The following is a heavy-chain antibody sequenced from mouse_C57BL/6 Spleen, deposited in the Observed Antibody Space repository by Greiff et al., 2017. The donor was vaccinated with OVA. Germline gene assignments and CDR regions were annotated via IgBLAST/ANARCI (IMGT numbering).Heavy chain of an antibody. D-gene: IGHD1-1*01. CDR1: GFSLTSYG. J-gene: IGHJ1*03. Sequence: QVQLQQSGPGLVQPSQRLSITCTVSGFSLTSYGVHWVRQSPGKGLEWLGVIWSGGSTDYNAAFISRLSISKDNSKSQVFFKMNSLQADDTAIYYCARNTDYYGSSHWYFDVWGTGTTVTVSS. CDR3: ARNTDYYGSSHWYFDV. CDR2: IWSGGST. V-gene: IGHV2-2*01.